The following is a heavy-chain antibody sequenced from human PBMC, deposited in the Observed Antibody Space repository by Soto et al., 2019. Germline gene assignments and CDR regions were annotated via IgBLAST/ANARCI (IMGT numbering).Heavy chain of an antibody. V-gene: IGHV3-23*01. D-gene: IGHD3-10*01. Sequence: EVQLLESGGGLVQPGGSLRLSCAASGFTFSTYTMTWVRQAPGKGLEWVAAISRTGGSTYYGDSVKGRFTISRDSSKNTLYLQMTSLRAEDTAVYYCAKDGGFGVYTTSGPDHWGQGALVTVSS. J-gene: IGHJ4*02. CDR2: ISRTGGST. CDR1: GFTFSTYT. CDR3: AKDGGFGVYTTSGPDH.